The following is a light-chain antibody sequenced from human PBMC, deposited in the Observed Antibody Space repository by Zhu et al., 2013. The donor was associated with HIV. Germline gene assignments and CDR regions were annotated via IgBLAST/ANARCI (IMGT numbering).Light chain of an antibody. V-gene: IGKV3-11*01. CDR2: DAS. CDR3: HQRSNWPHS. CDR1: RDIHSN. J-gene: IGKJ2*03. Sequence: EVVLTQSPATLSVSPGERATLSCRASRDIHSNLAWYQQKPGQAPRLLVYDASNRATGIPARFSGSGSGTDFTLTISSLEPEDFAVYYCHQRSNWPHSFGQGTKLEIK.